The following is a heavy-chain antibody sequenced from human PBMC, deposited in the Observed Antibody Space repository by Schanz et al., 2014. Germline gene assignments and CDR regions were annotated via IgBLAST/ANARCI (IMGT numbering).Heavy chain of an antibody. Sequence: QVQLVQSGAEVKKPGASVKVSCKASGYTFISYGIKWVRQAPGQGLEWMGRIIPIVDITNYAQKFQGRVTMTTDTSTNTAYMELSSLTSEDTAVHYCARGRGFYDYWGQGTLVTVSS. CDR1: GYTFISYG. D-gene: IGHD3-10*01. V-gene: IGHV1-18*01. CDR3: ARGRGFYDY. J-gene: IGHJ4*02. CDR2: IIPIVDIT.